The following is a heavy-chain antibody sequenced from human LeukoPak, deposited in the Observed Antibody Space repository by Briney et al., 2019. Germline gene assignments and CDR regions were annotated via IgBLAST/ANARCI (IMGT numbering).Heavy chain of an antibody. CDR1: GYSFTSDW. CDR2: IDPSDSYI. CDR3: ARHLGIGNWIDY. Sequence: GESLKISCKGSGYSFTSDWISWVRQMPGKGLEWMGKIDPSDSYINYSPSFQGHVTISADKSINTAFLQWSSLKASDTAMYYCARHLGIGNWIDYWGQGTLVTVSS. J-gene: IGHJ4*02. V-gene: IGHV5-10-1*01. D-gene: IGHD1-1*01.